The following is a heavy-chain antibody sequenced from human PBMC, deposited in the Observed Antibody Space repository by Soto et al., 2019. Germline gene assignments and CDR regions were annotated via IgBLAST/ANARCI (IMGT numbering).Heavy chain of an antibody. Sequence: GGSLRLSCAASGFTFSSYWMIWVRQAPVNGLEFVANIKQYLSEKYYVDSVKGRFTISRYNAKNSLYLQMNSLRAYYTALYYCARDSGLGPDKLDPWGQGTLVTVSS. CDR1: GFTFSSYW. CDR2: IKQYLSEK. V-gene: IGHV3-7*01. CDR3: ARDSGLGPDKLDP. D-gene: IGHD2-2*01. J-gene: IGHJ5*02.